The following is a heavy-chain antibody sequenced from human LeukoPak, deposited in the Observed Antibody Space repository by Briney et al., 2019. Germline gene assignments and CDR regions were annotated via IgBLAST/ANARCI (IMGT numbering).Heavy chain of an antibody. V-gene: IGHV3-15*01. D-gene: IGHD3-22*01. J-gene: IGHJ4*02. CDR3: TTDRPYYYDSSGYQLDY. Sequence: GGSLRLSCAASGFTFSSYAMSWVRQAPGKGLEWVGRIKSKTDGGTTDYAAPVKGRFTISRDDSKNTLYLQMNSLKTEDTAVYYCTTDRPYYYDSSGYQLDYWGQGTLVTVSS. CDR2: IKSKTDGGTT. CDR1: GFTFSSYA.